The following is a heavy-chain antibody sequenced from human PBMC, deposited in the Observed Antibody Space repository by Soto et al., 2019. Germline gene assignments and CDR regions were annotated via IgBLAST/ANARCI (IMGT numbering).Heavy chain of an antibody. J-gene: IGHJ5*02. D-gene: IGHD6-13*01. V-gene: IGHV4-39*01. Sequence: SETLSLTCTVSGGSISSSSYYWGWIRQPPGKGLEWIGSIYYSGSTYYNPSLKSRVTISVDTSKNQFSLKLSSVTAADTAVYYCASIAGFLDWFDPWGQGTLVTVSS. CDR1: GGSISSSSYY. CDR3: ASIAGFLDWFDP. CDR2: IYYSGST.